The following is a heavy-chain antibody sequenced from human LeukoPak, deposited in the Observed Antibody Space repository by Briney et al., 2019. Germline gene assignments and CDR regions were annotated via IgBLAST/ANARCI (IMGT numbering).Heavy chain of an antibody. CDR1: GVSISSNNYY. CDR2: ISYSGST. D-gene: IGHD5-12*01. J-gene: IGHJ4*02. Sequence: SETLSLTCTVSGVSISSNNYYWGWIRQPPGKGLEWIGSISYSGSTNNSPSLKSRVTISVDTSKNQFSLNLSSVTAADTAVYYCARGGGYSGYDFGYWGQGTLVTVSS. CDR3: ARGGGYSGYDFGY. V-gene: IGHV4-61*05.